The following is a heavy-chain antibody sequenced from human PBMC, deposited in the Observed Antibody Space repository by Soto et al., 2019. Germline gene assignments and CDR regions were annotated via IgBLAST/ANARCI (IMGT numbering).Heavy chain of an antibody. D-gene: IGHD5-18*01. CDR3: ARIPRYSFPTSDDLDS. V-gene: IGHV1-69*13. J-gene: IGHJ4*02. Sequence: WASVKVSCKAAGGTFYTYTFSWVRQAPGQGLEWMGSITPIYPTTNYAEKFHGRLTVTADGSTNTAYMELNTLTSEDTAVYYCARIPRYSFPTSDDLDSWGQGTLVTVSS. CDR1: GGTFYTYT. CDR2: ITPIYPTT.